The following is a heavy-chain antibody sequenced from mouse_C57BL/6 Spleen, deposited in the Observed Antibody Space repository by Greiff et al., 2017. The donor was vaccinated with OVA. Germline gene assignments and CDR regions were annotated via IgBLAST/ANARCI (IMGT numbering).Heavy chain of an antibody. CDR3: ARFRGSLSWFAY. Sequence: VQLQQSGPELVKPGASVKISCKASGYAFSSSWMNWVKQRPGKGLEWIGQIYPGDGDTNYNGKFKGKATLTADKSSSPAYMQLSSLTSEDSAVYFCARFRGSLSWFAYWGQGTLVTVSA. D-gene: IGHD6-2*01. V-gene: IGHV1-80*01. CDR2: IYPGDGDT. CDR1: GYAFSSSW. J-gene: IGHJ3*01.